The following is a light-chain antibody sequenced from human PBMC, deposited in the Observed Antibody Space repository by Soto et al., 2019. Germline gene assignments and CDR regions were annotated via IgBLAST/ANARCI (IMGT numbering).Light chain of an antibody. Sequence: QSVLTQPPSASGTPGQRVPISCSGSSSNIGSNTVNWYQQLPGTAPKLLIYSNNQRPSGVPDRFSGSKSGTSASLAISGLQSEDEADYYCAAWDDSLNGPGVVFGGGTKVTVL. J-gene: IGLJ2*01. CDR3: AAWDDSLNGPGVV. CDR2: SNN. CDR1: SSNIGSNT. V-gene: IGLV1-44*01.